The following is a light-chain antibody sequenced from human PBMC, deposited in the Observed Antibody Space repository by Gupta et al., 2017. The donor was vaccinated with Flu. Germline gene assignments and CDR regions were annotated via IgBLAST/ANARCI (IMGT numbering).Light chain of an antibody. CDR1: QSVSSN. J-gene: IGKJ2*01. V-gene: IGKV3-15*01. Sequence: QSTGTLSVSPGERATLSCRASQSVSSNLAWYQQKPGQAPRLLIYDTSTRATGIPARFSGSGSGTEFTLTISSLQSEDFAVYYCQQYNNWPGTFGQG. CDR2: DTS. CDR3: QQYNNWPGT.